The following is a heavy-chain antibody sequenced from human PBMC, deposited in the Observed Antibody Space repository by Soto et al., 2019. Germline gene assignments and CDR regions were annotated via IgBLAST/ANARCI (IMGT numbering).Heavy chain of an antibody. Sequence: WIRQPPGKGLEWVGRIRSKANSYATAYAASVKGRFTISRDDSKNTLYLQMNSLKTEDTAVYYCTTDPRITYFDYWGQGTLVTVSS. J-gene: IGHJ4*02. V-gene: IGHV3-73*01. CDR3: TTDPRITYFDY. D-gene: IGHD3-16*01. CDR2: IRSKANSYAT.